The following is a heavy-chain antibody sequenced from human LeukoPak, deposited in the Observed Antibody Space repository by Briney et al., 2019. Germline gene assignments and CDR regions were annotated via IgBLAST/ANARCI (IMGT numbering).Heavy chain of an antibody. J-gene: IGHJ4*02. CDR2: VYYSGST. Sequence: SETLSLTCTISGGSIISSDWWTWVRQPPGKGLEWIGEVYYSGSTNYNPSLKSRVTMSVDRSKNQFFLKLSSVTAADTAVYYCARLEGYCSGGSCPFDYWGQGTLVTVSS. D-gene: IGHD2-15*01. CDR3: ARLEGYCSGGSCPFDY. CDR1: GGSIISSDW. V-gene: IGHV4-4*02.